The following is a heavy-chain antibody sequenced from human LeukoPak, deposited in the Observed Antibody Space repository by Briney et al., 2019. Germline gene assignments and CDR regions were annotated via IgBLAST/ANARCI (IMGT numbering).Heavy chain of an antibody. V-gene: IGHV4-59*01. Sequence: SETLSLTCAVSGGSISSYYWSWIRQPPGKGLEWIGYIYYSGSTNYNPSLKSRVTISVDTSKNQFSLKLSSVTAADTAVYYCARDTDAFDIWGQGTMVTVSS. CDR3: ARDTDAFDI. CDR2: IYYSGST. J-gene: IGHJ3*02. CDR1: GGSISSYY.